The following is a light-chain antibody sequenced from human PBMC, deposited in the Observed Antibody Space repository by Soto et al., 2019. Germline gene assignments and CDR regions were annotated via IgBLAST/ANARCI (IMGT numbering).Light chain of an antibody. Sequence: EIVLTQSPATLSLSPGDRATLSCRASQSINYYLAWYQQRPGQAPRLLFYDASNRASGTPARFSGSGSGTDYTLTISSLEPEDFAVYYCQQRTNWPPKDTFGGGSKVDI. V-gene: IGKV3-11*01. CDR1: QSINYY. J-gene: IGKJ4*01. CDR3: QQRTNWPPKDT. CDR2: DAS.